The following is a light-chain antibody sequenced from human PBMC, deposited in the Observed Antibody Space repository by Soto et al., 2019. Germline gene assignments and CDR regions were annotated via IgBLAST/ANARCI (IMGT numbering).Light chain of an antibody. J-gene: IGKJ2*02. CDR1: QSVSNN. CDR2: GAS. CDR3: QQYNNWPPCT. V-gene: IGKV3-15*01. Sequence: EIVMTQSPATLSVSPGERATLSFWASQSVSNNLAWYQQKPGQAPRLLLYGASTSATGIPARFSGSGSGTEFTLTISSLQSEDFAVYYCQQYNNWPPCTFGQGTNVDI.